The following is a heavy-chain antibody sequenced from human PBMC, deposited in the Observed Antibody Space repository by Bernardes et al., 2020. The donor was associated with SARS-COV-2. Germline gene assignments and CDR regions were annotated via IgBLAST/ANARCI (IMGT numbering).Heavy chain of an antibody. D-gene: IGHD6-13*01. CDR1: GGSISSSNW. CDR2: IYHSGST. V-gene: IGHV4-4*02. J-gene: IGHJ4*02. CDR3: ARYAAAGIAGIDY. Sequence: ETLSLTCAVSGGSISSSNWWSWVRQPPGKGLEWIGEIYHSGSTNYNPSLKSRVTISVDKSKNQFSLKLSSVTAADTAVYYCARYAAAGIAGIDYWGQGTLVTVSS.